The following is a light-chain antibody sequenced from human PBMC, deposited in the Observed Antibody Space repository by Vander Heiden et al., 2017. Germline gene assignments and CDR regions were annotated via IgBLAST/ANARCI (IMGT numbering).Light chain of an antibody. V-gene: IGKV1-6*02. J-gene: IGKJ3*01. CDR2: YAS. Sequence: IQVTQSPSYLSASVEAPVTTTCRTSHHIKNKLAWYQQRPGGGPRLLISYASFLQFGIPSRFSGGGYGTDFTLTINGLQPDDFATYYCQQTTNFHLAFGPGTTVDV. CDR1: HHIKNK. CDR3: QQTTNFHLA.